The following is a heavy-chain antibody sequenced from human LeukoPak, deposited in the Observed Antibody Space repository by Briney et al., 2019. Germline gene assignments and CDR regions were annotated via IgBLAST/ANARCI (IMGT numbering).Heavy chain of an antibody. J-gene: IGHJ4*02. D-gene: IGHD3-9*01. V-gene: IGHV4-34*01. CDR2: INHSGST. CDR1: GGSFSGYY. CDR3: ARGELRYFDWLLRGTYFDY. Sequence: KPSETLSLTCAVYGGSFSGYYWSWIRQPPGKGLEWIGEINHSGSTNYNPSLKSRVTISVDTSKNQFSLKLSSVTAADTAVYYCARGELRYFDWLLRGTYFDYWGQGTLVIVSS.